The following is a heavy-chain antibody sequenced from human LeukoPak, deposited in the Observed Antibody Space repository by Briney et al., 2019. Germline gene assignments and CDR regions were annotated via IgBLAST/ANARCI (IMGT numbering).Heavy chain of an antibody. CDR3: ARDFLRGSGSYYFDY. CDR1: GYTFTGYY. CDR2: INPNSGGT. J-gene: IGHJ4*02. D-gene: IGHD3-10*01. Sequence: ASVKVSCKASGYTFTGYYMHWVRQAPGQGFEWMGWINPNSGGTNYAQKFQGWVTMTRDTSISTAYMELSRLRSDDTAVYYCARDFLRGSGSYYFDYWGQGTLVTVSS. V-gene: IGHV1-2*04.